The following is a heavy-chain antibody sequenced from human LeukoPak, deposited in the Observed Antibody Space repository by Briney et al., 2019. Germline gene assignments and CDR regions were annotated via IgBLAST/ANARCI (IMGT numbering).Heavy chain of an antibody. D-gene: IGHD5-18*01. CDR3: AKDKVTEIDY. J-gene: IGHJ4*02. CDR2: ISYDGSNK. CDR1: GFTFSSYG. Sequence: GGSLRLSCAASGFTFSSYGMHWVRQAPGKGLEWVAVISYDGSNKYYADSVKGRFTISRDNSKNTLYLQMNSLRAEDTAVYYCAKDKVTEIDYWGQGTPVTVSS. V-gene: IGHV3-30*18.